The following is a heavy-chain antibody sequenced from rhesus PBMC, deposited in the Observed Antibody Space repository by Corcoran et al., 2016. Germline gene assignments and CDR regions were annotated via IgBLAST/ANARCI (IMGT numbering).Heavy chain of an antibody. D-gene: IGHD1-1*01. V-gene: IGHV4-165*01. CDR1: GGSTSSTY. Sequence: QAHLQESGPGLVKPSETLSLTCALPGGSTSSTYVSCIRQPSGRGLDWIGYFHGSSGSTYYNPSLKRRVTISTDTSKNQFSLRLSSVTAADTAVYYCAREELGHWYFDLWGPGTPITISS. CDR2: FHGSSGST. CDR3: AREELGHWYFDL. J-gene: IGHJ2*01.